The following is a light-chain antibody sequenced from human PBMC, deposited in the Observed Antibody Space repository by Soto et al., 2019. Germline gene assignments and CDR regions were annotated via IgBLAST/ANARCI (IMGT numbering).Light chain of an antibody. CDR3: AAWDDSLNGHV. Sequence: QSVLTQPPSASGAPGQRVTISCSGSTSNIGTNIVNWYQQLPGTAPKLIICSNNQRPSGVPDRFSGSKSGTSASLAISGLQSEDEADYYCAAWDDSLNGHVFGTGTKLTVL. V-gene: IGLV1-44*01. J-gene: IGLJ1*01. CDR1: TSNIGTNI. CDR2: SNN.